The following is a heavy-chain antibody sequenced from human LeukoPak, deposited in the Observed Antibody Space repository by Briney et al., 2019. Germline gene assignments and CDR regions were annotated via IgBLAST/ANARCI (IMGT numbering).Heavy chain of an antibody. Sequence: ASVKVSCKASGGTFSSYAISWVRQAPGQGLEWMGGIIPIFGTANYVQKFQGRVTITADESTSTAYMELSSLRSEDTAVYYCASGGLEEQQLVYLNFDYWGQGTLVTVSS. V-gene: IGHV1-69*13. CDR1: GGTFSSYA. D-gene: IGHD6-13*01. CDR2: IIPIFGTA. J-gene: IGHJ4*02. CDR3: ASGGLEEQQLVYLNFDY.